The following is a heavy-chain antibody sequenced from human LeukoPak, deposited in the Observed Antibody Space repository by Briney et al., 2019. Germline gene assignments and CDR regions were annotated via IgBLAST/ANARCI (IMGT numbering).Heavy chain of an antibody. CDR2: ISAYNGNT. CDR3: ARDPLRSTWSTYYNALDV. CDR1: GYSFTSYA. Sequence: ASVKVSCKASGYSFTSYAINWVRQAPGQGLEWTGWISAYNGNTDYAQKFQGRVTMTTDTSTSTAYMELRSLTSDDTAVYYCARDPLRSTWSTYYNALDVWGQGTTVTVSS. J-gene: IGHJ6*02. D-gene: IGHD6-13*01. V-gene: IGHV1-18*01.